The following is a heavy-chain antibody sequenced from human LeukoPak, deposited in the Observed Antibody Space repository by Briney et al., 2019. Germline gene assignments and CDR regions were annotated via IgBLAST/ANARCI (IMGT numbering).Heavy chain of an antibody. D-gene: IGHD2-2*01. CDR2: ISYDGSNK. CDR3: ARGYCSSISCYVDY. V-gene: IGHV3-30*04. J-gene: IGHJ4*02. Sequence: GGSLRLSCAASGCIFSNYAIHWVRQAPGKGLEGVAVISYDGSNKYYADSVKGRFTISRDISKNTLYLQMNSLRAEDTAVYYCARGYCSSISCYVDYWGQGTLVTVSS. CDR1: GCIFSNYA.